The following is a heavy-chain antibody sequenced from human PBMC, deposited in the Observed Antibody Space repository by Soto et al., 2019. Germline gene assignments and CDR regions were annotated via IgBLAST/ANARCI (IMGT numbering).Heavy chain of an antibody. D-gene: IGHD2-8*01. V-gene: IGHV1-69*02. J-gene: IGHJ4*02. CDR3: ASSTAGVYVFHD. CDR2: IIPVLGVE. CDR1: GDTFSRST. Sequence: QVQLVQCGAEVKNRGSSVKVSCKASGDTFSRSTISWVRQAPGQRLEWMGRIIPVLGVENHAQNFQGRVTLTADKSTSTAYLELSSLKSEDTAIYYCASSTAGVYVFHDWGQGTLVTVSS.